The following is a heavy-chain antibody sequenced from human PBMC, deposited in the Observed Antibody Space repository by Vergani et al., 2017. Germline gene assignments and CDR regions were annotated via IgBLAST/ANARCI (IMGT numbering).Heavy chain of an antibody. CDR1: GFTVSSNY. D-gene: IGHD6-13*01. Sequence: EVQLVESGGGLVQPGGSLRLSCAASGFTVSSNYMSWVRQAPGKGLEWVSVIYSGGSTYYADSVKGRFTISRDNSKNTLYLQMNSLRAEDTAVYYCAKDIGAAAGTGPGYWGQGTLVTVSS. CDR3: AKDIGAAAGTGPGY. CDR2: IYSGGST. V-gene: IGHV3-66*01. J-gene: IGHJ4*02.